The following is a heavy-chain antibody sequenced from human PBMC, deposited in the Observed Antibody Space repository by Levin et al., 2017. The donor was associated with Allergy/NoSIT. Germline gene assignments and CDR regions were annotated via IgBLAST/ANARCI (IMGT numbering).Heavy chain of an antibody. CDR3: ARDLTYYYDRTGYYDASDRSGYDDAFEI. V-gene: IGHV3-7*01. CDR1: GFTLSSYW. CDR2: IKQDGSEK. D-gene: IGHD3-22*01. Sequence: LSLTCAASGFTLSSYWMTWVRQAPGKGLEWVANIKQDGSEKNYADSVKGRFTISRDNAKNSLYLQMNSLRAEDTAVYSCARDLTYYYDRTGYYDASDRSGYDDAFEIWGQGTMVTVSS. J-gene: IGHJ3*02.